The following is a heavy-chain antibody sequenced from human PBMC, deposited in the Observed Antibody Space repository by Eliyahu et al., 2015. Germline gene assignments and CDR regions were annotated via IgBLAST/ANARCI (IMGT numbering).Heavy chain of an antibody. J-gene: IGHJ4*02. CDR1: XYTFTSXG. Sequence: QVQLVQSGXEVKKPGASVKVSCXASXYTFTSXGXSXVRQAPGQGLEWMGWISAYNGNTNYAQKLQGRVTMTTDTSTSTAYMELRSLRSDDTAVYYCARDSNYYDSSGYPDYWGQGTLVTVSS. D-gene: IGHD3-22*01. CDR3: ARDSNYYDSSGYPDY. V-gene: IGHV1-18*04. CDR2: ISAYNGNT.